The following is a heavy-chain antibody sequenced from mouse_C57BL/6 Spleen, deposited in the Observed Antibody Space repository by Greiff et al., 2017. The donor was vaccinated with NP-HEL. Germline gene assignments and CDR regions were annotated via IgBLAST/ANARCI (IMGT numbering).Heavy chain of an antibody. V-gene: IGHV3-6*01. J-gene: IGHJ1*03. Sequence: EVQRVESGPGLVKPSQSLSLTCSVTGYSITSGYYWNWIRQFPGNKLEWMGYISYDGSNNYNPSLKNRISITRDTSKNQFFLKLNSVTTEDTATYYCAREIYDGYYSWYFDVWGTGTTVTVSS. CDR1: GYSITSGYY. CDR2: ISYDGSN. CDR3: AREIYDGYYSWYFDV. D-gene: IGHD2-3*01.